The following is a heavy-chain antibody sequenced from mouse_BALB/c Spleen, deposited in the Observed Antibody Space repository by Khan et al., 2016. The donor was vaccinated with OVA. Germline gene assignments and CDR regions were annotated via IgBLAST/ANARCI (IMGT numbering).Heavy chain of an antibody. CDR1: GYTFTDFA. D-gene: IGHD1-3*01. J-gene: IGHJ3*01. V-gene: IGHV1S137*01. Sequence: QVQLQQSGAELVRPGVSVKISCKGSGYTFTDFAMHWVKQSHAKSLEWIGVISTYYGDADYNQKFKGKATMTVDKSSRQAYMELARLTSEDSAIYYCARGSGNSRFAYWGQGTLVTVSA. CDR2: ISTYYGDA. CDR3: ARGSGNSRFAY.